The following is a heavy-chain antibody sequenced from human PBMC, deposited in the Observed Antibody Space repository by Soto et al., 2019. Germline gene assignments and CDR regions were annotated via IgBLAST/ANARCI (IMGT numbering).Heavy chain of an antibody. J-gene: IGHJ4*02. D-gene: IGHD4-17*01. CDR2: INSGSNYI. Sequence: EVQLVESGGDLVKPGESLRLSCVASGFTFISYTMNWVRQAPGRGLEWVSSINSGSNYIHYADSVRGRFTISRDNAKNSLYLQMNSLRAEDTAVYYCARDYGKPDFWGQGTLVTVSS. CDR1: GFTFISYT. V-gene: IGHV3-21*01. CDR3: ARDYGKPDF.